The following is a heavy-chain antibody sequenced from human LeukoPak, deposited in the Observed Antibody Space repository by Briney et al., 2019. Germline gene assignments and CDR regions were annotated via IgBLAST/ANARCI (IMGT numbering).Heavy chain of an antibody. V-gene: IGHV3-48*01. D-gene: IGHD3-22*01. J-gene: IGHJ5*02. CDR2: ISTRGNTT. CDR1: GFTFSRYS. CDR3: ARDSGYHYDRLVS. Sequence: GGSLRLSCTASGFTFSRYSFNWVRQAPGKGLEWVSYISTRGNTTKYADSVRGRFTISRDNAKNSLYLHINSLRAEDTAVYYCARDSGYHYDRLVSWGQGTLVTVSS.